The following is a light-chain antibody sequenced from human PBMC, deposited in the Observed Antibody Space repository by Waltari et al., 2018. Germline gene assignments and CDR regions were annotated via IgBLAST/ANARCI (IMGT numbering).Light chain of an antibody. V-gene: IGKV3-15*01. J-gene: IGKJ3*01. CDR1: QSVSSK. Sequence: EIVMTQSPATVSVSPGERVTLSCRASQSVSSKLAWYQQKPGLAPRLLIYGASTRATGLPARFSGSGSGTEFTLTISSLQSEDFAVYYCQQYNDWPPTFGPGTKVGIK. CDR3: QQYNDWPPT. CDR2: GAS.